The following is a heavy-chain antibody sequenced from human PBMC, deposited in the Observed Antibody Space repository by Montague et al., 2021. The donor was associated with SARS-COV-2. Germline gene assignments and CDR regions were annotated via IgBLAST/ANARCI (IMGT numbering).Heavy chain of an antibody. Sequence: SETLSLTCTVSGGSISSSSYYWGWIRQPPGKGLEWIGSIYYSGSTYYNPSLKSRVTISVDTSKNQFSLKLSSVTAADTAVYYCARDTRITMIVVGQGYGMDPWGQGTMVTVSS. V-gene: IGHV4-39*07. CDR2: IYYSGST. J-gene: IGHJ6*02. CDR3: ARDTRITMIVVGQGYGMDP. D-gene: IGHD3-22*01. CDR1: GGSISSSSYY.